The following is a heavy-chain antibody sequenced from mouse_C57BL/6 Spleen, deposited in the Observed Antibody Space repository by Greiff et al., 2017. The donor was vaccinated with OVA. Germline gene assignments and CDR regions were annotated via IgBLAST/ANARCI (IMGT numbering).Heavy chain of an antibody. J-gene: IGHJ3*01. CDR2: IRLKSDNYAT. D-gene: IGHD4-1*01. CDR1: GFPFSNYW. Sequence: EVKLMESGGGLVQPGGSMKLSCVASGFPFSNYWMNWVRQSPEKGLEWVAQIRLKSDNYATHYAESVKGRFTISRDDSKSSVYLQMDNLRAEDTGIYSCSSNWEFAYWGQGTLVTVSA. CDR3: SSNWEFAY. V-gene: IGHV6-3*01.